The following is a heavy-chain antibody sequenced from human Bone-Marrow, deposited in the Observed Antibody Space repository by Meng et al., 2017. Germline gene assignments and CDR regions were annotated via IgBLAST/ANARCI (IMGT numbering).Heavy chain of an antibody. J-gene: IGHJ4*02. V-gene: IGHV3-15*01. Sequence: EVQLVEFGGGFVKPGGSLRLSCEGSGFTFSNAYMTWVRQVPGKRLEWVGRIKSKPDGETIDYAAPVKGRFTISRDDSKNTVYLQMNSLKTEDTAVYYCSGHIDYWGQGTLVTVSS. CDR1: GFTFSNAY. D-gene: IGHD5-12*01. CDR2: IKSKPDGETI. CDR3: SGHIDY.